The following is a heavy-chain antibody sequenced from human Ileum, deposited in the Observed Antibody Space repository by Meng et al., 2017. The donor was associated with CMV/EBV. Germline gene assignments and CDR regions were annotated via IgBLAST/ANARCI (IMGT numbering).Heavy chain of an antibody. Sequence: AQLREWAPVLVKPSQTPLLTCTVSGASITSYYWSWSRQPAENGLEGIGRVYISGNTNYNPSLKSRVTMSIDTSKNQLSLNIRSVTAADTAVYYCARDSNLSGLAYWGQGTLVTVSS. J-gene: IGHJ4*02. CDR3: ARDSNLSGLAY. CDR2: VYISGNT. D-gene: IGHD3-10*01. CDR1: GASITSYY. V-gene: IGHV4-4*07.